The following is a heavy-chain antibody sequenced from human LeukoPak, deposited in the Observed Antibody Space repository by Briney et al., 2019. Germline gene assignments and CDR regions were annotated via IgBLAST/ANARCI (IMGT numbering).Heavy chain of an antibody. CDR2: IRYDGSNK. J-gene: IGHJ6*03. CDR3: AKDYGSGSYYNVGYMDV. V-gene: IGHV3-30*02. D-gene: IGHD3-10*01. CDR1: GFTFSSYG. Sequence: GGSLRLSCAASGFTFSSYGMHWVRQAPGKGLEWVAFIRYDGSNKYCADSVKGRFSISRDNSKYTLYLQMDSLRAEDTAVYYCAKDYGSGSYYNVGYMDVWGKGTTVTVSS.